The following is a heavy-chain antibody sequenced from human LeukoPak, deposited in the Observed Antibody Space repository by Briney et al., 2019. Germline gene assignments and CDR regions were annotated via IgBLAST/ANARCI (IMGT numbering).Heavy chain of an antibody. CDR2: INPNTGGT. J-gene: IGHJ3*02. V-gene: IGHV1-2*02. CDR3: ARPQDHGGNVENFNI. CDR1: GYTFTGYY. Sequence: ASVKVSCKASGYTFTGYYMHWVRQAPGQGLEYMGWINPNTGGTNYAQKFQGRVTMTRDTSISTAYMELSRLRSDDTAVYYCARPQDHGGNVENFNIWGQGTMVTVSS. D-gene: IGHD4-23*01.